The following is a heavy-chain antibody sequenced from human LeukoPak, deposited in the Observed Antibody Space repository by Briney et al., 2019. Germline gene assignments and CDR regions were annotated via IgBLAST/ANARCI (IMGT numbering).Heavy chain of an antibody. Sequence: PGGSLKLSCSDSGFIFSSHWMSWVRQAPGKGLEWVANIKQDGSEKYYVDSVKGRFTISRDNAKNSLYLQMNSLRAEDTAVYYCARYSYGYVDYFDYWGQGTLVTVSS. D-gene: IGHD5-18*01. J-gene: IGHJ4*02. V-gene: IGHV3-7*01. CDR2: IKQDGSEK. CDR3: ARYSYGYVDYFDY. CDR1: GFIFSSHW.